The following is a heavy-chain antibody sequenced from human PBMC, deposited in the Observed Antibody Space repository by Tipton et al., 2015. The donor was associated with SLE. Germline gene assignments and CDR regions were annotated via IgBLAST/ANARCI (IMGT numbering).Heavy chain of an antibody. CDR3: ARLGITMAQGGRHWYFDL. CDR1: GGSISSYY. J-gene: IGHJ2*01. CDR2: IYYSGST. Sequence: TLSLTCTVSGGSISSYYWSWIRQPPGKGLEWIGYIYYSGSTNYNPSLKSRATISVDTSKNQFSLKLSSVTAADTAVYYCARLGITMAQGGRHWYFDLWGRGTLVTVSS. D-gene: IGHD3-10*01. V-gene: IGHV4-59*01.